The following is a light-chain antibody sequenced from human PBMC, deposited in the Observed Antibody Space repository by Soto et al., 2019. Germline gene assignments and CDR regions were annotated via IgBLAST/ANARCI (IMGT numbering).Light chain of an antibody. CDR1: QSVITN. V-gene: IGKV3-11*01. CDR2: AAS. J-gene: IGKJ5*01. CDR3: QQRSNWPPIT. Sequence: EIVITQTPATLSASPGERATHSGRASQSVITNLAWYQQKSGQAPRLLIYAASNRATGIPARFSGSGSGTDFTLTISSLEPEDFAVYYCQQRSNWPPITFGQGRGLEI.